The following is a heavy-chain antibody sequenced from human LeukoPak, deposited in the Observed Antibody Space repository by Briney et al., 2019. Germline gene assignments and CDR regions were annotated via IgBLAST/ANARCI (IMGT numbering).Heavy chain of an antibody. CDR1: GFTFSSYA. D-gene: IGHD2-2*03. V-gene: IGHV3-30-3*01. CDR3: ASGYCSSTSCYVGYCYYYGMDV. CDR2: ISYDGSNK. J-gene: IGHJ6*02. Sequence: GGSLRLSCAASGFTFSSYAMHWVRQAPGKGLEWVAVISYDGSNKYYADSVKGRFTISRDNSKNTLYLQMNSLRAEDTAVYYCASGYCSSTSCYVGYCYYYGMDVWGQGTTVTVSS.